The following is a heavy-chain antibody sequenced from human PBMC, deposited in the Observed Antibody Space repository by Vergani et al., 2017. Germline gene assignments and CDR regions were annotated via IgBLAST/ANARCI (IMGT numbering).Heavy chain of an antibody. CDR1: GFSLSNARMG. Sequence: QVTLKESGPVLVKPTETLTLTCTVSGFSLSNARMGVSWIRQPPGKALEWLAHIFSNDEKSYSTSLKSRLTISKDTSKSQVVLTMTNMDPVDTATYYCARIRVSSSPWVYYYYMDVWGKGTTVTVSS. J-gene: IGHJ6*03. CDR2: IFSNDEK. CDR3: ARIRVSSSPWVYYYYMDV. D-gene: IGHD6-6*01. V-gene: IGHV2-26*01.